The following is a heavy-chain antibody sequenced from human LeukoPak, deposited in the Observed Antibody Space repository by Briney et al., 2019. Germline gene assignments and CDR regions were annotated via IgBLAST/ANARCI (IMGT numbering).Heavy chain of an antibody. CDR3: ANARFGF. J-gene: IGHJ4*02. CDR1: GFTFSSYA. V-gene: IGHV3-23*01. D-gene: IGHD6-6*01. Sequence: GGSLRLSCAASGFTFSSYAMSWVRQAPGKGLEWVSTINENGGGTFYADPVKGRFTISRDNSKNTLYLQMNSLRAEDTAVYFCANARFGFWGQGTLVTVSS. CDR2: INENGGGT.